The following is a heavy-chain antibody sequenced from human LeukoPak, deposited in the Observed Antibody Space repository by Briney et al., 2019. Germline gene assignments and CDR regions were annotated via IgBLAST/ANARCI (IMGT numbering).Heavy chain of an antibody. Sequence: GGSLRLSCAASGFTFSSYLMFWVRQAPGKGLVWVSRIKSDGSSTNYADSVKGRFTISRDNAKNTLYLQMNSLRAEDTAVYYCARDRDFRIDYWGQGTLVTVSS. CDR3: ARDRDFRIDY. D-gene: IGHD3-3*01. CDR2: IKSDGSST. CDR1: GFTFSSYL. V-gene: IGHV3-74*01. J-gene: IGHJ4*02.